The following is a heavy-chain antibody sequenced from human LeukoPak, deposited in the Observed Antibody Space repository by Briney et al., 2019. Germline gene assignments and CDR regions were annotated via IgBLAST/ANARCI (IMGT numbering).Heavy chain of an antibody. CDR1: GGSISSSSYC. Sequence: SETLSLTCTVSGGSISSSSYCCSWTRQPPGKGLEWTETIYYSGSTYYNPSLKSRVIISVDTSKNQFSLKLTSVTTEDTAVYFCARYQLVPGYSDAFDIWGQGTLVTVSS. J-gene: IGHJ3*02. V-gene: IGHV4-39*07. D-gene: IGHD6-13*01. CDR3: ARYQLVPGYSDAFDI. CDR2: IYYSGST.